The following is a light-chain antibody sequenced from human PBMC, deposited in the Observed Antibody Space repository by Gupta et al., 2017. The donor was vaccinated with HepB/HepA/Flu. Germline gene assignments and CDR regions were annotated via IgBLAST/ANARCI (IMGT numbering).Light chain of an antibody. Sequence: QSVLTQPPSVSPAPGQTVTISCSGSSSNIGNNYVSWYQQLPGTAPKLLIYDNNKRPSGIPDRFSGSKSGTSATLGITGLQTGDEADYYCGTWDSSLSAEVFGGGTKLTVL. J-gene: IGLJ3*02. CDR1: SSNIGNNY. CDR2: DNN. CDR3: GTWDSSLSAEV. V-gene: IGLV1-51*01.